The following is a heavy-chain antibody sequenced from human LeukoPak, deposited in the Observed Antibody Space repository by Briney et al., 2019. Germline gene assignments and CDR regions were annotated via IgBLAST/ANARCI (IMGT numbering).Heavy chain of an antibody. Sequence: GGSLRLSCAASGFTFSSYGMHWVRQAPGKGLEWVAVISYDGSNKYYADSVKGRFTISRDNSKNTLYLQMNSLRAEDTAVYYCARDPHNPGDYDFWSGYYDYWGQGTLVTVSS. CDR2: ISYDGSNK. V-gene: IGHV3-30*03. CDR1: GFTFSSYG. D-gene: IGHD3-3*01. J-gene: IGHJ4*02. CDR3: ARDPHNPGDYDFWSGYYDY.